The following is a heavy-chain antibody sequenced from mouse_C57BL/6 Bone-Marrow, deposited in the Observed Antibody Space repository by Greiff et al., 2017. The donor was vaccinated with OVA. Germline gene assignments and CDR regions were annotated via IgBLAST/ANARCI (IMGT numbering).Heavy chain of an antibody. CDR3: AREDDYDDGFAY. CDR2: IHPNSGST. J-gene: IGHJ3*01. CDR1: GYTFTSYW. Sequence: QVQLQQPGAELVKPGASVKLSCKASGYTFTSYWMHWVKQRPGQGLEWIGMIHPNSGSTNYNEKFKSKATLTVDKSSSTAYMQLRSLTSEDSAVYYCAREDDYDDGFAYWGQGTLVTVSA. V-gene: IGHV1-64*01. D-gene: IGHD2-4*01.